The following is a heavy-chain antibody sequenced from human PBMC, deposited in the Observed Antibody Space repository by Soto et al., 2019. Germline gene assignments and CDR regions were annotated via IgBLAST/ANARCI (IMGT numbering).Heavy chain of an antibody. CDR1: GGSISNYY. CDR2: IDTSGST. CDR3: ARGGQDFWSGPFDY. D-gene: IGHD3-3*01. V-gene: IGHV4-4*07. J-gene: IGHJ4*02. Sequence: SETLSLTCTVSGGSISNYYCNWIRQPAGKGLEWIGRIDTSGSTNYNPSLKSRVTMSVDTSKQEFSLKLSSVTAADTALYYCARGGQDFWSGPFDYWGRGALVTVS.